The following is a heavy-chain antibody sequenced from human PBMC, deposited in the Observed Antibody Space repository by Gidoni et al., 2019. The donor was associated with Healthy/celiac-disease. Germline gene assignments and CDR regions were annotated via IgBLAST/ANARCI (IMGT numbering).Heavy chain of an antibody. CDR3: LAYCGGDCYSNPLDY. D-gene: IGHD2-21*01. CDR1: GGSISSSSYY. V-gene: IGHV4-39*01. CDR2: IYYSGST. J-gene: IGHJ4*02. Sequence: QLQLQESGPGLVKPSETLSLTCTVSGGSISSSSYYWGWIRQPPGKGLEWIGSIYYSGSTYYNPSLKSRVTISVDTSKNQFSLKLSVVTAADTAVYYCLAYCGGDCYSNPLDYWGQGTLVTVSS.